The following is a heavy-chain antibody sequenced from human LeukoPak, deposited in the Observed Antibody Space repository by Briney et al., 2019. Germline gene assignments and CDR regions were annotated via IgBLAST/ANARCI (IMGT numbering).Heavy chain of an antibody. Sequence: ASVKVSCKASGYTFTSYGISWMRQAPGQGLEWMGWISAYNGNTNYAQNLQGRVTMTTDTSTSTAYVELRSLRSDDTAVYYCARAVVTTVKCFDYWGQGTLVTVSS. V-gene: IGHV1-18*01. J-gene: IGHJ4*02. D-gene: IGHD4-17*01. CDR2: ISAYNGNT. CDR3: ARAVVTTVKCFDY. CDR1: GYTFTSYG.